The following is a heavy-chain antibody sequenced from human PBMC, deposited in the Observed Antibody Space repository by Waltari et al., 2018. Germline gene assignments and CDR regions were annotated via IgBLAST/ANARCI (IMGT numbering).Heavy chain of an antibody. CDR1: GFTVSNNY. CDR2: IDSGGTT. CDR3: GRGPSSSIGIWFDP. D-gene: IGHD6-13*01. J-gene: IGHJ5*02. V-gene: IGHV3-53*01. Sequence: EVQLMESGGGLIQPGGSLRLSCVASGFTVSNNYMSWVRRAPGKGLEWVSVIDSGGTTWHADSVKGRFTISRDNSNNTLYLQMNSLRAEDTAVYYCGRGPSSSIGIWFDPRGQGTLVTVSS.